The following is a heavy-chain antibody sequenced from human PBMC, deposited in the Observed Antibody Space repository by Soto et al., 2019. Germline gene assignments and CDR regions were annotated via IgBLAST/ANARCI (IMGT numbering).Heavy chain of an antibody. CDR1: GYTFTDYY. D-gene: IGHD4-4*01. Sequence: QVQLVQSGAEVKKPGASVKVSCKTSGYTFTDYYVHWVRQAPGHGLEWMGWINPDNGGTNYAQKFQDCVTLTRETSITTTYMALSRLKSDDTAVYYCARGRKTTATVGGDFDPWGQGTLVSVSS. J-gene: IGHJ5*02. CDR2: INPDNGGT. V-gene: IGHV1-2*04. CDR3: ARGRKTTATVGGDFDP.